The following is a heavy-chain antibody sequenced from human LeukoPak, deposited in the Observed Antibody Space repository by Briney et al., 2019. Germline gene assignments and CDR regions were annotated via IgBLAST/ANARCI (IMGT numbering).Heavy chain of an antibody. Sequence: ASVEVSCKASGYTFTSYGISWVRQAPGQGLEWMGWISAYNGNTNYAQKLQGRVTMTTDTSTSTVYMELSSLRSEDTAVYYCARDWGIAAAGYYYYMDVWGKGTTVTVSS. CDR1: GYTFTSYG. V-gene: IGHV1-18*01. CDR2: ISAYNGNT. J-gene: IGHJ6*03. D-gene: IGHD6-13*01. CDR3: ARDWGIAAAGYYYYMDV.